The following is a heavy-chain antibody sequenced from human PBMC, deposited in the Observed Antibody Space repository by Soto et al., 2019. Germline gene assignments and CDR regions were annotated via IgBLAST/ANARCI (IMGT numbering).Heavy chain of an antibody. Sequence: EASVKVSCKTSGYTFTGYYMHWVRQAPGQGLEWMGWINPNSGGTNYAQKFQGWVTMTRDTSISTAYMELSRLRSDDTAVYYCARGGIGVVPAAQRGYAFDIWGQGTMVTVSS. D-gene: IGHD2-2*01. CDR2: INPNSGGT. CDR3: ARGGIGVVPAAQRGYAFDI. J-gene: IGHJ3*02. V-gene: IGHV1-2*04. CDR1: GYTFTGYY.